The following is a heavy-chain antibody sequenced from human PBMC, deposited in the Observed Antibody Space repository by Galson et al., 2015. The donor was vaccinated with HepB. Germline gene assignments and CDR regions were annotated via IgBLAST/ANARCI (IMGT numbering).Heavy chain of an antibody. CDR3: ATAFDYSSVSAFVL. J-gene: IGHJ3*01. Sequence: QSGAEVKKPGESLKISCKASGYIFTIYWIGWVRQMPGKGLEWMGIIYPGDSETRYSPSFQGQVTISADKSISTAYLQWSSLKASDTAMYYCATAFDYSSVSAFVLWGHGRMVTVSS. V-gene: IGHV5-51*01. CDR2: IYPGDSET. CDR1: GYIFTIYW. D-gene: IGHD3-22*01.